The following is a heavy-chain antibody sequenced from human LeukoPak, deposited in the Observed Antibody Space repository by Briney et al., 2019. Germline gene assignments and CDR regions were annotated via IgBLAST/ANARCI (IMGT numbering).Heavy chain of an antibody. Sequence: SETLSLTCTVSGGSISSSSYYWGWIRQPPGKGLEWIGSIYYSGSTYYNPSLKSRVTISVDTSKNQFSLKLSSVTAADTAVYYCARSSLRGIPDYWGQGTLVTVSS. J-gene: IGHJ4*02. CDR1: GGSISSSSYY. CDR3: ARSSLRGIPDY. CDR2: IYYSGST. D-gene: IGHD2-21*01. V-gene: IGHV4-39*07.